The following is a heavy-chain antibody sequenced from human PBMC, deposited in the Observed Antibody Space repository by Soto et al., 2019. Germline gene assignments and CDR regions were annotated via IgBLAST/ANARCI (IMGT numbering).Heavy chain of an antibody. CDR1: GYTFTDYY. CDR3: AKDQGGYMVSGMDV. V-gene: IGHV1-2*02. D-gene: IGHD2-2*02. Sequence: QVQLVQSRAEVKKPGASVNVSCKASGYTFTDYYIYWMRQAPGHGLEWMGWIKPNSGATNYAHNFQGRVTMTRDTSIRAAYMELSILSSDDSAVYYCAKDQGGYMVSGMDVWGQGTTVTVSS. CDR2: IKPNSGAT. J-gene: IGHJ6*02.